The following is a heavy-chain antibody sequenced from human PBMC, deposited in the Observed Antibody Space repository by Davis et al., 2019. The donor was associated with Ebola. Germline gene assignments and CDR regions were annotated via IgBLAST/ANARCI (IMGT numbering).Heavy chain of an antibody. CDR1: GFTVSSNY. J-gene: IGHJ4*02. CDR3: AIGRGIFDY. V-gene: IGHV3-21*01. Sequence: GESLKISCAASGFTVSSNYMSWVRQAPGKGLEWVSSISSSSSYIYYADSVKGRFTISRDNAKNSLYLQMNSLRAEDTAVYYCAIGRGIFDYWGQGTLVTVSS. CDR2: ISSSSSYI. D-gene: IGHD3-16*01.